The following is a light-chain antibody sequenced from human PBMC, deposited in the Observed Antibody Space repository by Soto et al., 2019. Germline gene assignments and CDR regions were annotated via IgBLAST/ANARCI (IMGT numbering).Light chain of an antibody. CDR3: QHRHT. CDR2: DAS. V-gene: IGKV3-11*01. Sequence: DIVLTQSPATLSLSPGERATLSCRASQSVSRDFAWYQQKPGQAPRLLIYDASNRATGIPARFSGSGSGADFTLTISSLQPEDFAVYYCQHRHTFGPGTKLDIK. J-gene: IGKJ3*01. CDR1: QSVSRD.